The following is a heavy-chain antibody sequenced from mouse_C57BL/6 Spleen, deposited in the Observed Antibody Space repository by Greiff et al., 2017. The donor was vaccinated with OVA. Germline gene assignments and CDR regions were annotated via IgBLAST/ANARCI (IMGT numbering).Heavy chain of an antibody. J-gene: IGHJ2*01. CDR3: ARDEGDY. V-gene: IGHV5-16*01. CDR1: GFTFSDYY. Sequence: EVKVVESEGGLVQPGSSMKLSCTASGFTFSDYYMAWVRQVPEKGLEWVANINYDGSSTYYLDSLKSRFIISRDNAKNILYLQMSSLKSEDTATYYCARDEGDYWGQGTTLTVSS. CDR2: INYDGSST.